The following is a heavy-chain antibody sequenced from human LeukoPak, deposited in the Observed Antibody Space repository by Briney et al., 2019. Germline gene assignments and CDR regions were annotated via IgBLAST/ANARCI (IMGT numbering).Heavy chain of an antibody. CDR3: ARVVGAYYYYGMDV. D-gene: IGHD1-26*01. CDR2: ISGSGGST. J-gene: IGHJ6*02. Sequence: GGSLRLSCAASGFTFSSYAMSWVRQAPGKGLEWVSAISGSGGSTYYADSVKGRFTISRDNSKNTLYLQMNSLRAEDTAVYYCARVVGAYYYYGMDVWGQGTTVTVSS. CDR1: GFTFSSYA. V-gene: IGHV3-23*01.